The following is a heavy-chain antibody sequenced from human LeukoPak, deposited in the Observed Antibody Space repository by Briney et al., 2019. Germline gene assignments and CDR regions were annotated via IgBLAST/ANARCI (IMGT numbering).Heavy chain of an antibody. CDR1: GFTVSSSY. D-gene: IGHD6-13*01. Sequence: GGSLRLSCAASGFTVSSSYMSWVRQAPGKGLEWVSIISSAGTTYYADSVKGRFTISRDNSKNAVYLQVNSLRDEDTAVYYCARDLEAANTYYFDYWGQGTMVTVSS. V-gene: IGHV3-66*01. J-gene: IGHJ4*02. CDR2: ISSAGTT. CDR3: ARDLEAANTYYFDY.